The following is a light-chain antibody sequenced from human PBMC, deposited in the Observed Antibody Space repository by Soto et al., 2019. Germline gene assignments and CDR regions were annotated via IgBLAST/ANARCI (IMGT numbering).Light chain of an antibody. CDR2: LEGSGSY. Sequence: QYVLTQSSSASASLGSSVKLTCTLSSGHSSYIIAWHQQKPGKAPRYLMKLEGSGSYNKGSGVPDRFSGSSSGADRYLTISNLQFEDEADYYCETWDSNTRVFGGGTKLTVL. CDR3: ETWDSNTRV. CDR1: SGHSSYI. J-gene: IGLJ2*01. V-gene: IGLV4-60*02.